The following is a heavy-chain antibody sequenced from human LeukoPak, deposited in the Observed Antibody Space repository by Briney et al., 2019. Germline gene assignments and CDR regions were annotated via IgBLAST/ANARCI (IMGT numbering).Heavy chain of an antibody. Sequence: SETLSLTCAVYGGSFSGYYWSWIRQPPGKGLEWIGEINHSGSTNYNPSLKSRVTISVDTSKNQFSLKLSSVTAADTAVYYCARELGYSKQFDPWGQGTLVTVSS. J-gene: IGHJ5*02. CDR3: ARELGYSKQFDP. V-gene: IGHV4-34*01. CDR2: INHSGST. D-gene: IGHD1-26*01. CDR1: GGSFSGYY.